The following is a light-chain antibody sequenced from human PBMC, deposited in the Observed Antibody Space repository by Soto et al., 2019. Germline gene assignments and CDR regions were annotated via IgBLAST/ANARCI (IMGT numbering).Light chain of an antibody. CDR1: QSISSY. J-gene: IGKJ1*01. Sequence: DIQMTQSPSSLSASVGDRVTITCRASQSISSYLNWYQQKPGKAPNLLIYAASSLQSGVPSRFSGSGSGTDFTLTISSLQPEDFETYYCQKSYSTPRTFGQGTKVDI. CDR3: QKSYSTPRT. V-gene: IGKV1-39*01. CDR2: AAS.